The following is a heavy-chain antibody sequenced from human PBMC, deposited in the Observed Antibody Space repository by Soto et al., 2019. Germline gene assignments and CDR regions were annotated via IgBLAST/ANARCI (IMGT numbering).Heavy chain of an antibody. V-gene: IGHV4-39*01. CDR1: GDSVANSSFY. J-gene: IGHJ4*02. D-gene: IGHD4-17*01. CDR2: VYYRGRS. Sequence: PDTISLSCTVSGDSVANSSFYLGWIRQSPGKGLEWIGSVYYRGRSYSKSSVKSRVTISVDTSKNRFSLSLNSVTASDTAVYFCVSQRTTVPTQAYFDYWGPGALVTVS. CDR3: VSQRTTVPTQAYFDY.